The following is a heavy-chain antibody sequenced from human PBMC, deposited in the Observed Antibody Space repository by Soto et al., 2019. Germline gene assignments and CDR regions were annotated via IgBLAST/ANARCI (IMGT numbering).Heavy chain of an antibody. V-gene: IGHV3-74*01. CDR1: GFTFRSYW. D-gene: IGHD6-13*01. Sequence: EVQLVESGGGLVQPGGSLTLYCAASGFTFRSYWMHWVRQAPGKGLVWVTRINSDGSSTNYADSVQGRFTISRDNAKNTVYLQMNSLRAEDTAVYYCARGAGSSWYVIDYWGQGTLVTVSS. CDR3: ARGAGSSWYVIDY. J-gene: IGHJ4*02. CDR2: INSDGSST.